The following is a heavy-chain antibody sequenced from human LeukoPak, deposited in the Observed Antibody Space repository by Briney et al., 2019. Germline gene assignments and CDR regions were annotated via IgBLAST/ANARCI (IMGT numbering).Heavy chain of an antibody. J-gene: IGHJ4*02. CDR2: ISYDGSDE. V-gene: IGHV3-30*04. CDR3: ARDFTPEWFDIH. D-gene: IGHD3-3*01. CDR1: GLSFSSYS. Sequence: GGSLRLSCVASGLSFSSYSMHWVRQAPGKGLEWVGVISYDGSDEYYTDSVKGRFTISRDNSKNTVYLQMNSLRADDTAVYYCARDFTPEWFDIHWGQGTLVTVS.